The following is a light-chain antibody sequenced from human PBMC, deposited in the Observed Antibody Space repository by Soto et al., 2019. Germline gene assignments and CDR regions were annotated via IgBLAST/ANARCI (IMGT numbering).Light chain of an antibody. Sequence: EIVMTQSPATLSVSPGERATLSCRASQSFRSNLAWYQQKPGQAPRLLIHGATTRATGIPARFSGSVSGTEFTLTISSLHSEDFAFYYCQQYNIWPYSFGQGTKLEIK. CDR1: QSFRSN. V-gene: IGKV3-15*01. J-gene: IGKJ2*03. CDR3: QQYNIWPYS. CDR2: GAT.